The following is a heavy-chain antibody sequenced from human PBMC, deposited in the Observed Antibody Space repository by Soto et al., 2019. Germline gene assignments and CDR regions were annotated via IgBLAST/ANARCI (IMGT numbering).Heavy chain of an antibody. Sequence: ASVKVSCKASGYTFIRYGISWVRQAPGQGLEWMGWISTHNGNTYYADSVKGRFTISRDNSKNTLYLQMNSLRAEDTAVYYCAKGVPGIAVAGTGYFQHWGQGTQVTVSS. D-gene: IGHD6-19*01. V-gene: IGHV1-18*01. J-gene: IGHJ1*01. CDR2: ISTHNGNT. CDR3: AKGVPGIAVAGTGYFQH. CDR1: GYTFIRYG.